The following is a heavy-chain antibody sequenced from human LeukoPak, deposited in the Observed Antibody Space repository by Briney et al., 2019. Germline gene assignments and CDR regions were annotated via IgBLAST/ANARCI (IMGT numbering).Heavy chain of an antibody. CDR1: GGSISSSSYY. CDR2: IYYSGST. V-gene: IGHV4-39*07. CDR3: ARTTEGGYSYGYFYYYYMDV. J-gene: IGHJ6*03. Sequence: SETLSLTCTVSGGSISSSSYYWGWIRQPPGKGLEWIGSIYYSGSTYYNPSLKSRVTIAVDTSKNQFSLKLSSVTAADTAVYYCARTTEGGYSYGYFYYYYMDVWGKGTTVTISS. D-gene: IGHD5-18*01.